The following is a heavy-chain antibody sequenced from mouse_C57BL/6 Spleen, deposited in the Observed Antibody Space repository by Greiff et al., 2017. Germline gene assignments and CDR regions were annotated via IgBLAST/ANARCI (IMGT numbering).Heavy chain of an antibody. J-gene: IGHJ3*01. CDR3: ARRGSNYAFAY. Sequence: VQLQQSGPGMVKPSQSLSLTCTVTGYSITSGYDWHWIRHFPGNKLEWMGYISYSGSTNYNPSLKSRISITHDTSKNHFFLKLNSVTTEDTATYYCARRGSNYAFAYWGQGTLVTVSA. D-gene: IGHD2-5*01. CDR2: ISYSGST. CDR1: GYSITSGYD. V-gene: IGHV3-1*01.